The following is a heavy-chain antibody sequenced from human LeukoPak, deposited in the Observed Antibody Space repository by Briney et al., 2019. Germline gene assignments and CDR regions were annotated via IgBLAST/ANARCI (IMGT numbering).Heavy chain of an antibody. V-gene: IGHV4-39*01. CDR2: IYYSGST. D-gene: IGHD3-3*01. CDR1: GGSISSYY. Sequence: PSETLSLTCTVSGGSISSYYWGWIRQPPGKGLEWIGSIYYSGSTYYNPSLKSRVTISVDTSKNQFSLKLSSVTAADTAVYYCARHRPSDFWSGSPHYYFDYWGQGTLVTVSS. J-gene: IGHJ4*02. CDR3: ARHRPSDFWSGSPHYYFDY.